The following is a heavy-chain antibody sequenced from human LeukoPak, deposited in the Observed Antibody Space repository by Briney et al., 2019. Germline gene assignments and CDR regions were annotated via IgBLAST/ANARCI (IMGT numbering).Heavy chain of an antibody. CDR2: IYYSGST. D-gene: IGHD6-6*01. Sequence: SETLSLTCTVSGGSISSSSYYWRWIRQPPGKGLEWIGSIYYSGSTYYNPSLKSRVTISVDTSKNQFSLKLSSVTAADTAVYYCARRRYSSSSGWFDPWGQGTLVTVSS. CDR3: ARRRYSSSSGWFDP. V-gene: IGHV4-39*01. J-gene: IGHJ5*02. CDR1: GGSISSSSYY.